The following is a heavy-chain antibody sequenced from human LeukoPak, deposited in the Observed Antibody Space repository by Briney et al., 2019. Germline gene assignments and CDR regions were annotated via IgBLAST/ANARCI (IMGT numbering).Heavy chain of an antibody. V-gene: IGHV1-18*01. J-gene: IGHJ4*02. CDR2: ISAYNANT. CDR1: GYTFTSSG. Sequence: SVTVSCKASGYTFTSSGISWVRPATGQGLKWMGWISAYNANTNYAQKLQGRVTMTTDTSTSTAYMELRSLRSDDTAVYYCARVSKGRYCSGGSCYSSDYWGQGTLVTVSS. D-gene: IGHD2-15*01. CDR3: ARVSKGRYCSGGSCYSSDY.